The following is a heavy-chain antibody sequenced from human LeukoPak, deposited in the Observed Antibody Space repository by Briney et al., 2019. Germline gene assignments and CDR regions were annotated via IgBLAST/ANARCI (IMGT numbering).Heavy chain of an antibody. J-gene: IGHJ6*02. V-gene: IGHV3-9*01. CDR1: GFTFDDYA. Sequence: GGSLRLSCAASGFTFDDYAMHWVRQAPGKGLEWVSGISWNSGSIGYADSVKGRFTISRDNAKNSLYLQMNSLRAEDTALYYCAKDYGMDVWGQGTTVIVSS. CDR2: ISWNSGSI. CDR3: AKDYGMDV.